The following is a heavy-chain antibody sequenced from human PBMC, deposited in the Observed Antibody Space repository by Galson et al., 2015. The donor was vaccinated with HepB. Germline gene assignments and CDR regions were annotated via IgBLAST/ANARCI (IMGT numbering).Heavy chain of an antibody. J-gene: IGHJ6*02. CDR1: GYTFTSYY. CDR3: AREPLRIFLTGPDYYYYYGMDV. D-gene: IGHD3-9*01. Sequence: SVKVSCKASGYTFTSYYMHWVRQAPGQGLEWMGIINPSGGSTSCAQKFQGRVTMTRDTSASTVYMELSSLRSEDTAVYYCAREPLRIFLTGPDYYYYYGMDVWGQGTTVTVSS. V-gene: IGHV1-46*01. CDR2: INPSGGST.